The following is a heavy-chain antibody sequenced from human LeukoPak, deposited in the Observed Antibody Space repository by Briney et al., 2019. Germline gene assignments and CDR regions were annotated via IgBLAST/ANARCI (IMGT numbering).Heavy chain of an antibody. CDR3: ALEGRDGYNLGY. Sequence: GGSLRLSCAASGFTFSSYGMHWVRQAPGKGLEWVAFIRYDGSNKYYADSVKGRFTISRDNSKNTLYLQRSSLRAEETAVYYCALEGRDGYNLGYWGQGTLVTVSS. CDR2: IRYDGSNK. D-gene: IGHD5-24*01. CDR1: GFTFSSYG. J-gene: IGHJ4*02. V-gene: IGHV3-30*02.